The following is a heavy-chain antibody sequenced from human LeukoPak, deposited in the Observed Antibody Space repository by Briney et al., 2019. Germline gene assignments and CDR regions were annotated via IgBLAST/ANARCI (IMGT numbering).Heavy chain of an antibody. D-gene: IGHD6-13*01. J-gene: IGHJ4*02. CDR2: ISSSGSNT. Sequence: GGSLRLSCAASEFTYGMNWVRQAPGKGLECVSAISSSGSNTYYADSVKGRFTISRDNSKNTLYLQMNSLRAEDTAVYYCAKDTGAAGNFDYWGQGTLVTVSS. CDR1: EFTYG. CDR3: AKDTGAAGNFDY. V-gene: IGHV3-23*01.